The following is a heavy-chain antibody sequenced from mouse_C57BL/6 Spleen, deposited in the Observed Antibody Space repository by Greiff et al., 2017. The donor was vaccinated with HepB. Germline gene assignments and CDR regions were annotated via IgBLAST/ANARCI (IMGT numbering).Heavy chain of an antibody. CDR2: IWSGGST. Sequence: VQGVESGPGLVQPSQSLSITCIVSGFSLTSYGVHWVRQSPGKGLEWLGVIWSGGSTDYNAAFISRLSISKDNSKSQVFFKMNSLQADDTAIYYCARGGERVFFAYWGQGTLVTVSA. V-gene: IGHV2-2*01. J-gene: IGHJ3*01. CDR1: GFSLTSYG. CDR3: ARGGERVFFAY.